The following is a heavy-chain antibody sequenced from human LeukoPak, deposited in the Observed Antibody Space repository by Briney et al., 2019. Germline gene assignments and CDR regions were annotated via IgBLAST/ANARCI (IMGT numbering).Heavy chain of an antibody. CDR1: GDSISSNNFY. CDR3: ARDYGWGSYYNGRNWFDP. CDR2: IYYSGST. J-gene: IGHJ5*02. D-gene: IGHD3-10*01. V-gene: IGHV4-39*07. Sequence: SETLSLTCTVSGDSISSNNFYWGWIRQPPGKGLEWIGSIYYSGSTYYNPSLKSRVTISVDTSKNQSSLRLSSVTAADTAVYYCARDYGWGSYYNGRNWFDPWGQGTLVTVSS.